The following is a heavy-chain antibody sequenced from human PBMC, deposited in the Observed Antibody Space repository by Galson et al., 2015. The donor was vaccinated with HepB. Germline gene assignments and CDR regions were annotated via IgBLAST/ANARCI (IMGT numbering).Heavy chain of an antibody. J-gene: IGHJ4*02. D-gene: IGHD3-3*01. CDR1: GGSFSGYY. Sequence: TLSLTCAVYGGSFSGYYWSWIRQPPGKGLEWIGEINHSGSTNYNPSLKSRVTISVDTSKNQFSLKLSSVTAADTAVYYCARVTTLGLFDYWGQGSLVTVSS. CDR3: ARVTTLGLFDY. CDR2: INHSGST. V-gene: IGHV4-34*01.